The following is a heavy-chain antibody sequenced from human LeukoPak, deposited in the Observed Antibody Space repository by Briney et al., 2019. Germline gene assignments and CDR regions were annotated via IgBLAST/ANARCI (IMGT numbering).Heavy chain of an antibody. J-gene: IGHJ4*02. D-gene: IGHD1-14*01. Sequence: GGSLRLSCAASGFTFSSYAMSWVRQAPGKGLEWVSAISGSGGSTYYADSVKGRFTISRDNSKNTLYLQMNSLRAEDTAVYYCAKCHTGYLNHYQARSGYYFDYWGQGTLVTVSS. CDR2: ISGSGGST. V-gene: IGHV3-23*01. CDR3: AKCHTGYLNHYQARSGYYFDY. CDR1: GFTFSSYA.